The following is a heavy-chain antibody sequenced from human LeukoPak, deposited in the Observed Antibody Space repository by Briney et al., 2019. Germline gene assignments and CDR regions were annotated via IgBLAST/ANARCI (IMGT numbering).Heavy chain of an antibody. J-gene: IGHJ4*02. CDR3: AKVRSGSDFSGFFDY. V-gene: IGHV4-59*01. Sequence: SETLSLTWTVSGGSISSSYWSWIRQPPGKGLEWIRYIYYSGRTNYNPSLMSRVAISVDTSKNQFSLELSSVTAADTAVYYCAKVRSGSDFSGFFDYWGQGTLITVSS. D-gene: IGHD1-26*01. CDR1: GGSISSSY. CDR2: IYYSGRT.